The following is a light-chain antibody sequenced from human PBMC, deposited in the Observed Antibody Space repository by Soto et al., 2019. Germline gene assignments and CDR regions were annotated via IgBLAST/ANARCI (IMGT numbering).Light chain of an antibody. CDR3: MQSLQTPLT. J-gene: IGKJ4*01. Sequence: DIVMTQSPRSLPVTPGEPASISCKSSQSLLHSNGYTYLDWYLQKPGQSPQLLIYLGFNRASGVXDXCSGSGSGADFTLKISSVEAEDVGVYYCMQSLQTPLTFGGGTKVEIK. CDR2: LGF. CDR1: QSLLHSNGYTY. V-gene: IGKV2-28*01.